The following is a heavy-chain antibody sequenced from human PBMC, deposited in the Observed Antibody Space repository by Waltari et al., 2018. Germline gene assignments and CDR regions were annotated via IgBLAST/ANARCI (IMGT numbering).Heavy chain of an antibody. CDR3: ARARGSSSIDY. V-gene: IGHV4-34*01. J-gene: IGHJ4*02. D-gene: IGHD6-6*01. CDR1: GGSFSGYY. Sequence: QVQLQQWGAGLLKPSETLSLTCAVYGGSFSGYYWSWIRQPPGKGLEWIGEINHSGSTNYNPSLKSRVTISVDTSKNQFSLKLSSVTAADTAVYYCARARGSSSIDYWGQGTLVTVSS. CDR2: INHSGST.